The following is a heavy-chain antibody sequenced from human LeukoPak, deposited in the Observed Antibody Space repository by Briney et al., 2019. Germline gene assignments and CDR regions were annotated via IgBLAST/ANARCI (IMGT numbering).Heavy chain of an antibody. Sequence: SLRLSCAASGFPFDNYAIHWVRQAPGKGLEWLSIISWNSGYIGYADFVKGRFAISRDNAKKSLDLQMNSLRAEDTAFYYCAKVRGTYSSGYFFDYWGQGTLVTVSS. D-gene: IGHD6-19*01. CDR2: ISWNSGYI. CDR1: GFPFDNYA. J-gene: IGHJ4*02. CDR3: AKVRGTYSSGYFFDY. V-gene: IGHV3-9*01.